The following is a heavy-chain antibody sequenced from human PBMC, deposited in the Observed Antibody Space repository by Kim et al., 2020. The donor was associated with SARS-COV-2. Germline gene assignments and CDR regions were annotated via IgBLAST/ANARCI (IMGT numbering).Heavy chain of an antibody. V-gene: IGHV3-23*01. CDR1: GFSLSNYA. Sequence: GGSLRLSCAASGFSLSNYAMSWVRQAPGKGLEWVSGVSVTGGSTYYAESVKARFTVSRDNSKNTLYLQMNSLRGEDTAVYYCARVWLHIHYWYFDLWGRGTLVTVSS. CDR2: VSVTGGST. J-gene: IGHJ2*01. D-gene: IGHD2-21*01. CDR3: ARVWLHIHYWYFDL.